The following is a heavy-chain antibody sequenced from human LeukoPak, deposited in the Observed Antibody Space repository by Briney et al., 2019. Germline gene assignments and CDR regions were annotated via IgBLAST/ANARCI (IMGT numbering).Heavy chain of an antibody. V-gene: IGHV4-39*01. CDR1: GGSISSSSYY. D-gene: IGHD3-10*01. CDR2: IYYSGST. CDR3: ASIPYGSGSYPDY. J-gene: IGHJ4*02. Sequence: SETLSLTCTVSGGSISSSSYYWGWIRQPPGKGLEWIGSIYYSGSTYYNPSLKSRDTISVDTSKNQFSLKLSSVTAADTAVYYCASIPYGSGSYPDYWGQGTLVTVSS.